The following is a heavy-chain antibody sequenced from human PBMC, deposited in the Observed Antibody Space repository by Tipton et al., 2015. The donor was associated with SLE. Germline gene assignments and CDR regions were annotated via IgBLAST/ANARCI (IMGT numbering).Heavy chain of an antibody. D-gene: IGHD6-19*01. CDR1: GFTFDDYA. V-gene: IGHV3-9*01. CDR3: ARDSVPSSSGY. J-gene: IGHJ4*02. CDR2: ISWNSGSI. Sequence: SLRLSCAASGFTFDDYAMHWVRQAPGKGLEWVSGISWNSGSIGYADSVKGRFTISRDNARNFLFLQMNSLRAEDTAVYYCARDSVPSSSGYWGQGTQVTVSS.